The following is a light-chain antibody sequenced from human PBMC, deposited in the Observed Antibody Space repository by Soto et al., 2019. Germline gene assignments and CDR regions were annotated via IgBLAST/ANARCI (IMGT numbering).Light chain of an antibody. V-gene: IGLV1-40*01. CDR2: DNN. CDR1: SSNIGAGSD. J-gene: IGLJ2*01. CDR3: QSYDSSLSVYVV. Sequence: QSVLTQPPSASGAPGQRVTISCTGSSSNIGAGSDGHWYQQLPGTAPKLLIWDNNIRPSGVPDRFSVSKSGTSASLAITGLQAEDEADYYCQSYDSSLSVYVVFGGGTKVTVL.